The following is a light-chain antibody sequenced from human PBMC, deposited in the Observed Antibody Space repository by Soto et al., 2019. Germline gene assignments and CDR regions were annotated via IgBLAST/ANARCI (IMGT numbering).Light chain of an antibody. V-gene: IGKV1-12*01. CDR3: QQTNTFRPLT. Sequence: DIQMTQSPSSVSASVGDRVTITCRASQGISNWLAWYQQQPGKAPKLLIYAASSLQSGVPSRFSGGGSGTNFTLIISSLQAEDFATYYCQQTNTFRPLTFGGGTKVEIK. J-gene: IGKJ4*01. CDR2: AAS. CDR1: QGISNW.